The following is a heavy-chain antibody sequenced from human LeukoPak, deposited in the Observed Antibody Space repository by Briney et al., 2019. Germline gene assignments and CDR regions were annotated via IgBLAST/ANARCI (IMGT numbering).Heavy chain of an antibody. CDR1: GFTFSIYA. CDR2: ISGSGGST. V-gene: IGHV3-23*01. J-gene: IGHJ5*02. CDR3: AKEKYYDFSNWFDP. Sequence: PGGSLRLSCAAFGFTFSIYAMSWVRQAPGKGLEWVSAISGSGGSTYYADSVKGRFTISRDNSKNTLYLQMNSLRAEDTAVYYCAKEKYYDFSNWFDPWGQGTLVTVSS. D-gene: IGHD3-3*01.